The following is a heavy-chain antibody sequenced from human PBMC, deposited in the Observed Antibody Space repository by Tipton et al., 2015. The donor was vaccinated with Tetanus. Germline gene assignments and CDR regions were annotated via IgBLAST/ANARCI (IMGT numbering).Heavy chain of an antibody. V-gene: IGHV3-15*01. Sequence: SLRLSCTVTGIIFNDAWMSWVRQAPGKGPEWIGRILGGSSPGATDYAAPVKGRFTISRDNSKNTLYLQMTSLRVEDTAVYYCARDMDYWGQGTLVTVSS. CDR3: ARDMDY. J-gene: IGHJ4*02. CDR2: ILGGSSPGAT. CDR1: GIIFNDAW.